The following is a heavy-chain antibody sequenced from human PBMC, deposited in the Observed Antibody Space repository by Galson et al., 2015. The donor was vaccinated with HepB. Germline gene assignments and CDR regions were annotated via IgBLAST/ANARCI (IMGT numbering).Heavy chain of an antibody. Sequence: LSLTCAIYNASFRNYYWTWIRQAPGKGLEWIGDVNHGGDIRHNPSLTSRVTLSGDPSKNQFSLKLTSVTAADTAVYYCARGLDFWSGYFSFWGQGILVTIS. CDR1: NASFRNYY. D-gene: IGHD3-3*01. V-gene: IGHV4-34*01. CDR2: VNHGGDI. J-gene: IGHJ4*02. CDR3: ARGLDFWSGYFSF.